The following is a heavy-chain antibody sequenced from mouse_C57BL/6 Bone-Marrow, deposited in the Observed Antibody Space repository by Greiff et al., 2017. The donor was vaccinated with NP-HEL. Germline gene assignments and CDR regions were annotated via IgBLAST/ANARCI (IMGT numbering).Heavy chain of an antibody. CDR3: ARVGHYGSSSYYAMDY. V-gene: IGHV3-6*01. CDR2: ISYDGSN. CDR1: GYSITSGYY. Sequence: EVKLQESGPGLVKPSQSLSLTCSVTGYSITSGYYWNWIRQFPGNKLEWMGYISYDGSNNYNPSLKNRISITRDTSKNQFFLKLNSVTTEDTATYYCARVGHYGSSSYYAMDYWGQGTSVTVSS. D-gene: IGHD1-1*01. J-gene: IGHJ4*01.